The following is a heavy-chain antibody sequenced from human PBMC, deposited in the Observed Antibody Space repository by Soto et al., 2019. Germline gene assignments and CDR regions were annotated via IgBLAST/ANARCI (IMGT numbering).Heavy chain of an antibody. CDR3: AREHVRPRTGAMDV. V-gene: IGHV1-2*02. D-gene: IGHD1-1*01. CDR1: GYSFTDYY. J-gene: IGHJ6*02. Sequence: ASVKVSCKASGYSFTDYYMHWVRQAPGQGLEWMGWINPYRGATNYAQKFQGRVTMTRDTSISTAYMELSRLRSDDTAVYWCAREHVRPRTGAMDVWGQGTKVPFSS. CDR2: INPYRGAT.